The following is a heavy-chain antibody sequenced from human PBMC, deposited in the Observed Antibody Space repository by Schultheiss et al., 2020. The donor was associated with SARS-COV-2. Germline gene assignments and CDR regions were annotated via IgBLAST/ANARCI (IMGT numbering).Heavy chain of an antibody. CDR1: GFTFSSYD. CDR2: ISGSGGST. Sequence: GGSLRLSCAASGFTFSSYDMHWVRQATGKGLEWVSAISGSGGSTYYADSVKGRFTISRDNSKNTLYLQMNSLRAEDTAVYYCARDAGGYYFDSWGQGSLVTVSS. D-gene: IGHD3-16*01. CDR3: ARDAGGYYFDS. V-gene: IGHV3-23*01. J-gene: IGHJ4*02.